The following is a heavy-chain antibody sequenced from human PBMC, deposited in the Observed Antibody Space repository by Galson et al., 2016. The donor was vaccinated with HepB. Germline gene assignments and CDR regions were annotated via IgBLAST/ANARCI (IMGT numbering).Heavy chain of an antibody. D-gene: IGHD5-24*01. CDR2: ITATSAYV. V-gene: IGHV3-21*01. J-gene: IGHJ4*02. CDR1: GFTFSGFT. CDR3: ARVRDGDPSDF. Sequence: SLRLSCAGSGFTFSGFTMTRVRQAPGKGLEWLSSITATSAYVHYADSLRGRFTISRDNTKNSLYLQINSLRPEDTAIYYCARVRDGDPSDFWGQGTLVTVSS.